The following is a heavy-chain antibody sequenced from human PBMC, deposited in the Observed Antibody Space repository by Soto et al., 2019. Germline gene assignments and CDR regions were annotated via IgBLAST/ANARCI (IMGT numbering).Heavy chain of an antibody. V-gene: IGHV1-69*13. D-gene: IGHD2-21*02. CDR3: AITVTSISHLGYYYGMDV. J-gene: IGHJ6*02. CDR2: IIPIFGTA. CDR1: GGTFSSYA. Sequence: SVKVSCKASGGTFSSYAISWVRQAPGQGLEWMGGIIPIFGTANYAQKFQGRVTITADESTSTAYMELSSLRSEDTAVYYRAITVTSISHLGYYYGMDVGGQGTTVPVYS.